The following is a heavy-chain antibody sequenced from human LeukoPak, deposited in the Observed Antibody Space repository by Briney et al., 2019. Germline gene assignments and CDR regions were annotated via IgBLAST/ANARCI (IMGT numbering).Heavy chain of an antibody. V-gene: IGHV1-46*01. CDR2: INPSGGST. Sequence: GASVKVFCKAPGYTFSSHDMHWVRQAPGQGLEWVGVINPSGGSTSYAQKFQGRVTMTRDTSTSTVYMELSSLRSEDTAVYYCARPGYIYGSFDYWGQGTLVTVSS. D-gene: IGHD5-18*01. J-gene: IGHJ4*02. CDR1: GYTFSSHD. CDR3: ARPGYIYGSFDY.